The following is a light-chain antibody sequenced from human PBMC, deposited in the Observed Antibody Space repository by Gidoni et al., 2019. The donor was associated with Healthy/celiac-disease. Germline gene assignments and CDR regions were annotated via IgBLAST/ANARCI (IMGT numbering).Light chain of an antibody. V-gene: IGKV4-1*01. J-gene: IGKJ2*01. CDR1: QSVLYSSNNKNY. Sequence: DIAMTQSQESWAVSLGERATINCKSSQSVLYSSNNKNYLAWYQQKPGQPPKLLIYWASTRESGVPDRFSGSGSGTDFTLTISSLQAEDVAVYYCQQYYSTPYTFGQGTKLEIK. CDR3: QQYYSTPYT. CDR2: WAS.